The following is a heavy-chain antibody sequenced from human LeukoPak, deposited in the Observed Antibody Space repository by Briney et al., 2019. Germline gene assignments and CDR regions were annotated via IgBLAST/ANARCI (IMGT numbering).Heavy chain of an antibody. CDR2: IIPILGIA. CDR3: ARGLSAFYGMDV. J-gene: IGHJ6*02. Sequence: SVKASCKASGGTFSSYAIRWVRQAPGQGLEWMGRIIPILGIANYAQKFQGRVTITADKSTSTAYMELSSLRSEDTAVYYCARGLSAFYGMDVWGQGTTVTVSS. V-gene: IGHV1-69*04. D-gene: IGHD6-25*01. CDR1: GGTFSSYA.